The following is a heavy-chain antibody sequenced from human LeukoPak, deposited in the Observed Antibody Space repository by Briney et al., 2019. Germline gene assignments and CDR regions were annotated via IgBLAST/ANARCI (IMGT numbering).Heavy chain of an antibody. J-gene: IGHJ4*02. V-gene: IGHV4-39*07. Sequence: SETLSLTCTVSGGSISSSSYYWGWIRQPPGKGLEWIGSIYYSGSTYYNPSLKSRVTISVDTSKNQFSLKLSSVTAADTAVYYCARLKRGYGSGSTGLDYWGQGTLVTVSS. D-gene: IGHD3-10*01. CDR3: ARLKRGYGSGSTGLDY. CDR1: GGSISSSSYY. CDR2: IYYSGST.